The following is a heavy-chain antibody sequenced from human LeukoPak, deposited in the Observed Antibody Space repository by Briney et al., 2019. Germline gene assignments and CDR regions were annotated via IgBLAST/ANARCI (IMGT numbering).Heavy chain of an antibody. CDR1: GFTFSSYS. Sequence: GASLRLSCAASGFTFSSYSMNWVRQAPGKGLEWVSSISSSSSYIYYADSVKGRFTISRDNAKNSLYLQMNSLRAEDTAVYYCARKSCSSTSCWFDYWGQGTLVTVSS. CDR3: ARKSCSSTSCWFDY. J-gene: IGHJ4*02. CDR2: ISSSSSYI. D-gene: IGHD2-2*01. V-gene: IGHV3-21*01.